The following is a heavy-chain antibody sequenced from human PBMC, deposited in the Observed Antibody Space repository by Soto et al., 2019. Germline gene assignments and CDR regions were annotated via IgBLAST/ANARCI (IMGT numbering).Heavy chain of an antibody. D-gene: IGHD5-18*01. CDR3: ARGRGYSYGLDP. V-gene: IGHV4-30-4*01. CDR1: GDSISSNNNY. CDR2: ISYSGTT. Sequence: SETLSLTCTVSGDSISSNNNYWSWIRQPPGEGLEWIGFISYSGTTSYSPSLKSRVAISLDTSKNQFSLSLSSVTAADTAMYYCARGRGYSYGLDPWGQGTLVTVS. J-gene: IGHJ5*02.